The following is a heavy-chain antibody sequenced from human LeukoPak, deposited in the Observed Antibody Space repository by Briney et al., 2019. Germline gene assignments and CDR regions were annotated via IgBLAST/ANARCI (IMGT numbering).Heavy chain of an antibody. V-gene: IGHV3-23*01. Sequence: GGSLRLSCAASGFTFSSYAMSWVRQAPGKGLEWVSGISGSGENTYYVDSVKGRFTISRDNSKNTLYLQMTNLRVEDTAVYFCAQDRFVSSGRDDYWGQGTLVTVSS. CDR1: GFTFSSYA. CDR3: AQDRFVSSGRDDY. D-gene: IGHD6-19*01. CDR2: ISGSGENT. J-gene: IGHJ4*02.